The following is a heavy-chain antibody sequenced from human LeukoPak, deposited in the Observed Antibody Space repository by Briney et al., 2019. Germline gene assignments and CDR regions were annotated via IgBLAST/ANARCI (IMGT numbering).Heavy chain of an antibody. Sequence: GGSLRLSCTASGFTFSSYAMSWVRQAPGKGLEWVSAISGSGGSTYYADSVKGRFTISRDNSKNTLYLQMNSLRAEDTAVYYCAKDPGTGPYYYYYGMDVWGQGTTVTVSS. CDR1: GFTFSSYA. CDR2: ISGSGGST. J-gene: IGHJ6*02. CDR3: AKDPGTGPYYYYYGMDV. D-gene: IGHD1-1*01. V-gene: IGHV3-23*01.